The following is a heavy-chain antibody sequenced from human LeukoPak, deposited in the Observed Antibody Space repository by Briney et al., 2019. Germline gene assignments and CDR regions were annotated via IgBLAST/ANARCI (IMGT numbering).Heavy chain of an antibody. J-gene: IGHJ5*02. V-gene: IGHV3-30*04. Sequence: GGSLRLSCAASGFTFSSYAMHWVRQAPGKGLEWVAVISYDGSNKYYADSVKGRFTISRDNSKNTLYLQMNSLRAEDTAVYYCASEKGGHGDMNWFDPWGQGTLVTVSS. CDR3: ASEKGGHGDMNWFDP. CDR1: GFTFSSYA. CDR2: ISYDGSNK. D-gene: IGHD4-17*01.